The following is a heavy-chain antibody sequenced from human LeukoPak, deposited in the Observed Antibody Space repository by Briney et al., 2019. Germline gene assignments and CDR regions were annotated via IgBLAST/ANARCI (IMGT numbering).Heavy chain of an antibody. J-gene: IGHJ5*02. CDR2: INWNGGST. CDR1: GFSFDDYG. V-gene: IGHV3-20*04. D-gene: IGHD2-15*01. CDR3: ARDHGGGSDHAFYP. Sequence: RPGGSLRLSCAASGFSFDDYGMSWVRQAPGQGLEWVSGINWNGGSTGYADSVKGRFTISRDNAKNSLYLQMSSLRAEDTAVYYCARDHGGGSDHAFYPWGQGTLVTVSS.